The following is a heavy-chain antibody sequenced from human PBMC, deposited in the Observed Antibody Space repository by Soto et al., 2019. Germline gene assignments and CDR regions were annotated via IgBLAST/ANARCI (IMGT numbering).Heavy chain of an antibody. CDR1: GGSIISSNW. J-gene: IGHJ5*02. V-gene: IGHV4-4*02. CDR2: IYHSGST. D-gene: IGHD3-10*01. Sequence: PLEILSLTCAVSGGSIISSNWWSWVRQPPGKGLEWIGEIYHSGSTNYNPSLKSRVTISLDTSENQFSLKLSSVTAADTAVYYCARGSLWFGGRLDPWGQGTLVTVSS. CDR3: ARGSLWFGGRLDP.